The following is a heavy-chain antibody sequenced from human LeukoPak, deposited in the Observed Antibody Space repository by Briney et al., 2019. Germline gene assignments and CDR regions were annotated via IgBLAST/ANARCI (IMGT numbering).Heavy chain of an antibody. Sequence: PSETLSLTCAVYGGSFSGYYWSWIRQPPGKGLGWIGEINHSGSTNYNPSLKSRVTISVDTSKNQFSLKLSSVTAADTAVYYCARGPITTRSHFDYWGQGTLVTVSS. V-gene: IGHV4-34*01. CDR1: GGSFSGYY. CDR3: ARGPITTRSHFDY. J-gene: IGHJ4*02. D-gene: IGHD3-22*01. CDR2: INHSGST.